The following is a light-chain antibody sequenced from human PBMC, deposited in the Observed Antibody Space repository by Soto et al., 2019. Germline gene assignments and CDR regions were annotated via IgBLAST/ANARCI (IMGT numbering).Light chain of an antibody. J-gene: IGKJ1*01. V-gene: IGKV3-20*01. CDR3: VQYGSSPRT. Sequence: EIVMTQSPATLSASPGEGATLSCRASQSINNIYCAWYQQKPGQAPRLVIYGVSSRATGIPERFSGSGSGTEFTLTISSLEPEDFAVYYCVQYGSSPRTFGQGTKVDIK. CDR1: QSINNIY. CDR2: GVS.